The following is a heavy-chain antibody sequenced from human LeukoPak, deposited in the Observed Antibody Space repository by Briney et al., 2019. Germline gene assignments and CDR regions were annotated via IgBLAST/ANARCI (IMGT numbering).Heavy chain of an antibody. J-gene: IGHJ6*02. D-gene: IGHD4-23*01. Sequence: PSETLSLTCTVSGGAISSGSYYWSWIRQPPGKGLEWIGYIYYSGSTNYNPSLKSRVTISVDTSKNQFSLKLSSVTAADTAVYYCARHGGNSYYYYGMDVWGQGTTVTVSS. CDR3: ARHGGNSYYYYGMDV. CDR2: IYYSGST. CDR1: GGAISSGSYY. V-gene: IGHV4-61*01.